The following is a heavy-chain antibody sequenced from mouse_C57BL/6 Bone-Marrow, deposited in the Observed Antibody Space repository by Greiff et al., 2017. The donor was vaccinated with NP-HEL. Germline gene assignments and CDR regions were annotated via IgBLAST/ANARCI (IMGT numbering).Heavy chain of an antibody. J-gene: IGHJ3*01. D-gene: IGHD3-2*02. Sequence: EVQGVESGPELVKPGASVKIPCKASGYTFTDYNMDWVKQSHGKSLEWIGDINPNNGGTIYNQKFKGKATLTVDKSSSTAYMELRSLTSEDTAVYYCARSELRLPSFAYWGQGTLVTVSA. CDR3: ARSELRLPSFAY. V-gene: IGHV1-18*01. CDR2: INPNNGGT. CDR1: GYTFTDYN.